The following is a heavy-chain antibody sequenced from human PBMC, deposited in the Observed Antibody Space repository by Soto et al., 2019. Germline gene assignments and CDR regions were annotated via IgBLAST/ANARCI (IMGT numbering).Heavy chain of an antibody. V-gene: IGHV4-59*01. J-gene: IGHJ3*02. CDR3: ARAYDFWSRYYEFYALDI. D-gene: IGHD3-3*01. Sequence: PSETLSLTCTVSGGSISSYYWSWIRQPPGKGLEWIGYIYYSGSTNYNPSLKSRVTISVDTSKNQFSLKLSFVTAADTAVYYCARAYDFWSRYYEFYALDIWGQGTMVTVSS. CDR2: IYYSGST. CDR1: GGSISSYY.